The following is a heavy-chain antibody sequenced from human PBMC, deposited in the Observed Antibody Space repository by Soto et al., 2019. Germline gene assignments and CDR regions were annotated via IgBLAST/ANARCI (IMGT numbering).Heavy chain of an antibody. CDR3: ARVSPYYYYMDV. Sequence: SETLSLTCTVSGGSISSGGYYWSWIRQHPGKGLEWIGYIYYSGSTYYNPSLKSRVTISVDTSKNQFSLKLSSVTAADTAVYYCARVSPYYYYMDVWGKGTTVTVSS. CDR2: IYYSGST. V-gene: IGHV4-31*03. J-gene: IGHJ6*03. CDR1: GGSISSGGYY.